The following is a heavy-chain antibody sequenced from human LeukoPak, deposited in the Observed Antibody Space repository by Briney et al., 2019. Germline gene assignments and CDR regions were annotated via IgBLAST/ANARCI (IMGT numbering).Heavy chain of an antibody. J-gene: IGHJ6*03. CDR2: VNQGGTQK. V-gene: IGHV3-7*01. Sequence: GGSLRLSCAASGFTFSTQWMSWVRQAPGKGLEWVAIVNQGGTQKYYVDSVKGRFTISRDNAENSLYLQMNSLRAEDTAVYYCAREHYFYYLDAWGKGTTVTVSS. CDR1: GFTFSTQW. CDR3: AREHYFYYLDA.